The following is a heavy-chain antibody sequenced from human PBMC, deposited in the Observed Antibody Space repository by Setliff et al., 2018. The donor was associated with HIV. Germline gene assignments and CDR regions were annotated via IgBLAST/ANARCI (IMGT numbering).Heavy chain of an antibody. Sequence: ASVKVSCAASGYTFTSYYMHWVRQAPGQGLEWMGIINPSGGSTSYAQKFQGRVTMTRDTSTSTVYMELSSLRSEDTAVYYCARDPYYYDSSGSNYFDYWGQGTLVTVSS. D-gene: IGHD3-22*01. V-gene: IGHV1-46*01. J-gene: IGHJ4*02. CDR3: ARDPYYYDSSGSNYFDY. CDR1: GYTFTSYY. CDR2: INPSGGST.